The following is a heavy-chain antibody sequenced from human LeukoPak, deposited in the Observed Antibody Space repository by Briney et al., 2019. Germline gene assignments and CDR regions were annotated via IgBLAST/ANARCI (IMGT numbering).Heavy chain of an antibody. V-gene: IGHV3-30-3*01. CDR1: GFTFSSYA. CDR3: ARGTHTGQQLVRVYY. D-gene: IGHD6-13*01. CDR2: ISYDGSNK. J-gene: IGHJ4*02. Sequence: GGSLRLSCAASGFTFSSYAMHWVRQAPGKGLEWVAVISYDGSNKYYADSVKGRFTISRDNSKNTLYLQMNSLRAEDTAVYYCARGTHTGQQLVRVYYWGQGTLVTVSS.